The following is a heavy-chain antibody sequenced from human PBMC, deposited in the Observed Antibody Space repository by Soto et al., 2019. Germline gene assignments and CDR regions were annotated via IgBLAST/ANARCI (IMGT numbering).Heavy chain of an antibody. Sequence: GGSLRLSCAASGFAFSSYRMHWVRQAPGKGLEWVGAISEDGTNKFYAESTLGRFTISRDNSETTLSLQMNSLRAEDTAVYFCAKIRSRGTGDAFDTWGQGTMVTVSS. CDR3: AKIRSRGTGDAFDT. CDR2: ISEDGTNK. D-gene: IGHD7-27*01. CDR1: GFAFSSYR. J-gene: IGHJ3*02. V-gene: IGHV3-30*18.